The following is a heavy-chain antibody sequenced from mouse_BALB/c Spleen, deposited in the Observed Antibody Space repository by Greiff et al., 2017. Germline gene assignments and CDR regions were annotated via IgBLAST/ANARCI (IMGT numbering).Heavy chain of an antibody. CDR3: ARRNDYYAMDY. CDR1: GFTFSSYA. V-gene: IGHV5-9-3*01. Sequence: EVQLQESGGGLVKPGGSLKLSCAASGFTFSSYAMSWVRQTPEKRLEWVATISSGGSYTYYPDSVKGRFTISRDNAKNTLYLQMSSLRSEDTAMYYCARRNDYYAMDYWGQGTSVTVSS. CDR2: ISSGGSYT. J-gene: IGHJ4*01.